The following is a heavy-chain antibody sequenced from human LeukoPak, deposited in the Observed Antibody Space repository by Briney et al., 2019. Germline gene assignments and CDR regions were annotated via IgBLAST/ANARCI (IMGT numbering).Heavy chain of an antibody. Sequence: PSQTLSLTCTVSGGSISSGSYYWSWIRQPAGQGLEYIGRMYTSGSTNYNPSLKSRVTISVDTSKNQFSLKLSSVTAADTAVYYCAREVSGWIRAEYFQYWGQGTLVTVSS. CDR3: AREVSGWIRAEYFQY. D-gene: IGHD6-19*01. CDR1: GGSISSGSYY. CDR2: MYTSGST. V-gene: IGHV4-61*02. J-gene: IGHJ1*01.